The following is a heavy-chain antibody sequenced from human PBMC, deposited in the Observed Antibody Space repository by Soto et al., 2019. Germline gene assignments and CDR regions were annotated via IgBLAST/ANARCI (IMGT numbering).Heavy chain of an antibody. D-gene: IGHD6-13*01. CDR2: MPHSGST. V-gene: IGHV4-39*01. CDR3: ARHALIDQRVHWFDS. J-gene: IGHJ5*01. CDR1: GGSISSGSYY. Sequence: SETLSLTCTVSGGSISSGSYYWGWIRQPPGKGLEWIGSMPHSGSTYYNPSLKSRVTISVDTSKNQFSLKVGSVTAADTAVYYCARHALIDQRVHWFDSWGQGTLVTVSS.